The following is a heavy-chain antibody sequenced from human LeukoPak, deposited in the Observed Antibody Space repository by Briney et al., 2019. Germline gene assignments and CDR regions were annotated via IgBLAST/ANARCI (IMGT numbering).Heavy chain of an antibody. CDR1: GGSISSSSYY. D-gene: IGHD1-26*01. CDR3: AKVSGSYGVDP. CDR2: IYYSGST. J-gene: IGHJ5*02. V-gene: IGHV4-39*07. Sequence: SETLSLTCTVSGGSISSSSYYWGWLRQPPGKGLEWIGSIYYSGSTYYNPSLKSRVTISVDTSKNQFSLKLSSVTAADTAVYYCAKVSGSYGVDPWGQGTLVTVSS.